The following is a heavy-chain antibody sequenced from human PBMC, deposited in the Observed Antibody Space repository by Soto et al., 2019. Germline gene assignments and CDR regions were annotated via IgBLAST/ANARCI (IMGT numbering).Heavy chain of an antibody. CDR3: ASAGWQLQPEIYYYYGMDV. J-gene: IGHJ6*02. D-gene: IGHD2-15*01. V-gene: IGHV3-33*01. CDR1: GFTFSSYG. Sequence: PGGSLRLSCAASGFTFSSYGMHWVRQAPGKGLDWVAVIWYDGSNKYYADSVKGRFTISRDNSKNTLYLQMNSLRAEDTAVYYCASAGWQLQPEIYYYYGMDVWGQGTTVTVSS. CDR2: IWYDGSNK.